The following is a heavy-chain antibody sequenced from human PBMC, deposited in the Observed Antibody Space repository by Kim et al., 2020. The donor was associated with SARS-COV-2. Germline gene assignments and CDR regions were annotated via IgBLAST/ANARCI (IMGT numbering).Heavy chain of an antibody. V-gene: IGHV3-33*01. J-gene: IGHJ6*02. CDR2: IWYDGSNK. CDR3: ARDIGLEYYGMDV. D-gene: IGHD2-15*01. Sequence: GGSLRLSCAASGFTFSSYGMHWVRQAPGKGLEWVAVIWYDGSNKYYADSVKGRFTISRDNSKNTLYLQMNSLRAEDTAVYYCARDIGLEYYGMDVWGQGTTVTVSS. CDR1: GFTFSSYG.